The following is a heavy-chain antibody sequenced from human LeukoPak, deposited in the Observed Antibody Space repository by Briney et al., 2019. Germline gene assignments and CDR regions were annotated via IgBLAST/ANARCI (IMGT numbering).Heavy chain of an antibody. J-gene: IGHJ4*02. CDR2: INHSGST. CDR3: ARVGVTYYFDY. CDR1: GGSFSGYY. V-gene: IGHV4-34*01. Sequence: SETLSLTCAVYGGSFSGYYWSWIRQPPGKGLEWIGEINHSGSTNYNPSLKSRVTISVDTSKNQFSLKLSSVTAADTAVYYCARVGVTYYFDYWVQGTLVTVSS. D-gene: IGHD2-8*01.